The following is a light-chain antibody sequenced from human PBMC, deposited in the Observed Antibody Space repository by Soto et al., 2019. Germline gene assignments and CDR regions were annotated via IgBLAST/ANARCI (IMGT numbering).Light chain of an antibody. CDR2: TSG. V-gene: IGKV1-39*01. CDR3: QQTYSTPYT. Sequence: IQMTQSPSSLSASVGDRVTITCRASQRITTYLNWYQQKPGEAPKLLISTSGTLQRGVPSRFSGSAPGTDFTLTITALRPEDFATYFCQQTYSTPYTFGQGTKLEIK. J-gene: IGKJ2*01. CDR1: QRITTY.